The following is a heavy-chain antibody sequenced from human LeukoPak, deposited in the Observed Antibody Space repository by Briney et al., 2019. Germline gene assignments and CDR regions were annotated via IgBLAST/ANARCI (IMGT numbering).Heavy chain of an antibody. V-gene: IGHV4-61*02. J-gene: IGHJ4*02. D-gene: IGHD6-19*01. CDR2: IYASGGT. CDR3: ARDRGSSGWNDY. CDR1: GGSISSGSYY. Sequence: SETLSLTCTVSGGSISSGSYYWSWIRQPAGKGLEWIGRIYASGGTDYNPSLKSRVTISVDASKNQFSLKLTPVTAADTAVYYCARDRGSSGWNDYWGQGTLVTVSS.